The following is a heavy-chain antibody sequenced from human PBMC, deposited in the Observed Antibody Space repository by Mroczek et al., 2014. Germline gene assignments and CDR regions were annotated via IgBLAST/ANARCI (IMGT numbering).Heavy chain of an antibody. CDR1: GGSISSYY. D-gene: IGHD4-11*01. CDR3: ARGDSNYVDY. V-gene: IGHV4-59*01. CDR2: IYYSGST. Sequence: QVQLQESGPGLVKPSETLSLTCTVSGGSISSYYWSWIRQPPGKGLEWIGYIYYSGSTNYNPSLKSRVTISVDTSKNQFSLKLSSVTAADTAVYYCARGDSNYVDYWGQGTLVTVSS. J-gene: IGHJ4*02.